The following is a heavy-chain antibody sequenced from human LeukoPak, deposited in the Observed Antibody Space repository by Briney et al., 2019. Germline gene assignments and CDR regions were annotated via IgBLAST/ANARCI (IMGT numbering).Heavy chain of an antibody. CDR2: LDYTGST. CDR3: VSPRGFSYGYFDY. D-gene: IGHD5-18*01. Sequence: SETLSLTCTVSGGSINSGDYYWGWIRQSPGRGLEWIGSLDYTGSTYYNPSLKSRVTISADTSKNQFSLTLGSVSATDTAVYHCVSPRGFSYGYFDYWGQGTLVTVSS. CDR1: GGSINSGDYY. J-gene: IGHJ4*02. V-gene: IGHV4-39*01.